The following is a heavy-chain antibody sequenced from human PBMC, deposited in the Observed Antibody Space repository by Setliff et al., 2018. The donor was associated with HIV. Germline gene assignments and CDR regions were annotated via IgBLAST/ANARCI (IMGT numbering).Heavy chain of an antibody. Sequence: PSETLSLTCSVSGGSISSSTYYWGWIRQPPGKGLEWVGYIYASGSTNYSPSLKSRVTISVDTSKNQFSLKLSSVTAADTAVYYCARTPEDYDQYFFDRWGQGTLVTVSS. D-gene: IGHD3-22*01. CDR3: ARTPEDYDQYFFDR. CDR2: IYASGST. J-gene: IGHJ4*02. CDR1: GGSISSSTYY. V-gene: IGHV4-61*05.